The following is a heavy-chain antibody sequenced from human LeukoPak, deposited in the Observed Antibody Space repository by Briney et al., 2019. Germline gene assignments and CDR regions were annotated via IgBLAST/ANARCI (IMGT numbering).Heavy chain of an antibody. Sequence: ASVKVSCRASGYTFTGYYIHWVRQAPGQGLEWMGWINPNNGGTNYAQRFQGRVTMTRDTSISTAYMELSRLSSDDTAVYYCARDRHILTGYNWFDPWGQGTLVTVSS. J-gene: IGHJ5*02. CDR1: GYTFTGYY. CDR2: INPNNGGT. D-gene: IGHD3-9*01. V-gene: IGHV1-2*02. CDR3: ARDRHILTGYNWFDP.